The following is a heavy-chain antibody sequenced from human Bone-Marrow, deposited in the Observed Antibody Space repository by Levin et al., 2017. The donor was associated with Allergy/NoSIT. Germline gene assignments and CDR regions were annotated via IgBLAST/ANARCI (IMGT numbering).Heavy chain of an antibody. J-gene: IGHJ5*02. Sequence: PSETLSLTCTVSGGSISSYYWSWIRQPPGKGLEWIGYIYYSGSTNYNPSLKSRVTISVDTSKNQFSLKLSSVTAADTAVYYCAREHYGDYWFDPWGQGTLVTVSS. CDR2: IYYSGST. V-gene: IGHV4-59*01. CDR1: GGSISSYY. D-gene: IGHD4-17*01. CDR3: AREHYGDYWFDP.